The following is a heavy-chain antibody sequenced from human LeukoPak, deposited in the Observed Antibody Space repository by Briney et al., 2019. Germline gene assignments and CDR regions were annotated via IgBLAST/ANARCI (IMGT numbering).Heavy chain of an antibody. V-gene: IGHV5-51*01. J-gene: IGHJ4*02. CDR1: GYSFTSYW. Sequence: RGESLKTSCKGSGYSFTSYWIGWVRQMPGKGLEWMGITYPGDSDTRYSPSFQGQVTISADKSISTAYLQWSSLKAPDTAMYYCARSIAVAGTDYGYWGQGTLVTVSS. D-gene: IGHD6-19*01. CDR3: ARSIAVAGTDYGY. CDR2: TYPGDSDT.